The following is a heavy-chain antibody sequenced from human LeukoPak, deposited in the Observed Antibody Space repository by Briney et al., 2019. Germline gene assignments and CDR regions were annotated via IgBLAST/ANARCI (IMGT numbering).Heavy chain of an antibody. CDR2: IYYSGST. CDR1: GGSISSYY. J-gene: IGHJ4*02. CDR3: ARAGACALDY. Sequence: PSETLSLTCTVSGGSISSYYWSWIRQPPGKGLEWIGYIYYSGSTDYNPSLKSRVTISVDTSKNQFSLKLRSVTAADTAVYYCARAGACALDYWGQGTLVTVSS. V-gene: IGHV4-59*12.